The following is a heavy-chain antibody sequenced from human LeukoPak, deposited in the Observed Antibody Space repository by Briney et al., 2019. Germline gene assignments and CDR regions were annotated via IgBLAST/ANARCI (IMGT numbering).Heavy chain of an antibody. CDR2: INHSGST. J-gene: IGHJ4*02. Sequence: SETLSFTCAVYGGSFSGYYWSWIRQPPGKGLEWIGEINHSGSTNYNPSLKSRVTISVDTSKNQFSLKLSSVTAADTAVYYCATTVRSSNDYWGQGTLVTVSS. D-gene: IGHD2-2*01. CDR1: GGSFSGYY. CDR3: ATTVRSSNDY. V-gene: IGHV4-34*01.